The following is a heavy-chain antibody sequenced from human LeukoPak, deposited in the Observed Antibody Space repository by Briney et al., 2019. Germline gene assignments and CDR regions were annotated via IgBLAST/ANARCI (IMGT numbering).Heavy chain of an antibody. CDR2: ISSSSSYI. Sequence: GGSLRLSCAASEFTFSRHSINWVRQAPGKGLEWVSSISSSSSYIYYADSVKGRFTISRDNAKNSLYLQMNSLRAEDTAVYYCARRRYSGSSQHFDYWGLGTLVTVSS. CDR1: EFTFSRHS. J-gene: IGHJ4*02. D-gene: IGHD1-26*01. V-gene: IGHV3-21*01. CDR3: ARRRYSGSSQHFDY.